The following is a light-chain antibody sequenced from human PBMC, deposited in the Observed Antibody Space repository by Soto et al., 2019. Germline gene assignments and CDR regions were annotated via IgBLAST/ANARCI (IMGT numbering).Light chain of an antibody. CDR2: GAS. J-gene: IGKJ4*01. V-gene: IGKV3-20*01. Sequence: EIVLTQSPGTLSLSPGERATLSCRASQSVSSSYLAWYKQKPGQAPRLLIYGASSRATGIPDRFSGSGSGTDFTLTISRLETEDFAVYYCQQYGSSPALTFGGGTKVEIK. CDR3: QQYGSSPALT. CDR1: QSVSSSY.